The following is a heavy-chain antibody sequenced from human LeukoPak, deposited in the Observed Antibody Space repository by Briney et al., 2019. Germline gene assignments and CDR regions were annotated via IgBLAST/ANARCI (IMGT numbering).Heavy chain of an antibody. J-gene: IGHJ5*02. V-gene: IGHV4-59*01. Sequence: SETLSLTCTVSGGSISSYYWSWIRQPPGKGLEWIGYIYYSGSTNYNPSLKSRVTTSVDTSKNQFSLKLSSVTAADTAVYNCARAYVFNWFDPWGQGTLVTVSS. D-gene: IGHD3-16*01. CDR2: IYYSGST. CDR3: ARAYVFNWFDP. CDR1: GGSISSYY.